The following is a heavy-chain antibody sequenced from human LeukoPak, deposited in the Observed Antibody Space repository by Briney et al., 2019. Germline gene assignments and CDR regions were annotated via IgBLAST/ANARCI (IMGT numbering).Heavy chain of an antibody. CDR3: ARQGEIALIDY. J-gene: IGHJ4*02. Sequence: GESLKVSCKGSGYSFTTYWIGWVRQMPGKGLEWMGIIYPGDSDARYSPSFQGQVTISADKSISTAYLQWSSLKASDTAMYYCARQGEIALIDYWGQGTLVTVSS. D-gene: IGHD3-10*01. V-gene: IGHV5-51*01. CDR2: IYPGDSDA. CDR1: GYSFTTYW.